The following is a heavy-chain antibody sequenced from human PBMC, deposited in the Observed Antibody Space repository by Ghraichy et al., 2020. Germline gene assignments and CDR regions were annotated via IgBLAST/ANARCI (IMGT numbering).Heavy chain of an antibody. CDR3: ARDQKPRYHYYGMDV. J-gene: IGHJ6*02. V-gene: IGHV3-33*01. D-gene: IGHD3-16*02. CDR2: IWYDGSNK. Sequence: SCAASGFTFNNYGMHWVRQAPGKGLEWVAVIWYDGSNKYYADSVKGRFTISRDNSKDTLYLQMNSLRAEDTAVYYCARDQKPRYHYYGMDVWGQGTTVTVSS. CDR1: GFTFNNYG.